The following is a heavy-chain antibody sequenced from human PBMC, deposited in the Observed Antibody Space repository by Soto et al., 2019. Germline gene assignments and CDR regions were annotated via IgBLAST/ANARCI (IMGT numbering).Heavy chain of an antibody. D-gene: IGHD6-6*01. Sequence: SETLDLTCTVSGGSISSYYWSWIRQPPGKGLEWIGYIYYSGSTNYNPSLKSRVTISVDTSKNQFSLKLSSVTAPDTPVYYCARDRRVGSIVARLDYYYYGRDFCGQGTTVTVSS. V-gene: IGHV4-59*01. CDR3: ARDRRVGSIVARLDYYYYGRDF. CDR1: GGSISSYY. CDR2: IYYSGST. J-gene: IGHJ6*02.